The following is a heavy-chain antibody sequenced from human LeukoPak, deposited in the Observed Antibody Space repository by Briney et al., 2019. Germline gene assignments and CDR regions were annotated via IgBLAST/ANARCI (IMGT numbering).Heavy chain of an antibody. D-gene: IGHD2-21*02. V-gene: IGHV3-23*01. CDR2: ISGRGGST. Sequence: GGSLRLSCAASGFTLSNYAMIWVRQAPGKGLEWVSSISGRGGSTYYAGSVKGRFTISRDNSKNTLSLQMDSLRSEDTAVYHCAKDSGVVVTAIPNYWGQGALVTVSS. CDR1: GFTLSNYA. J-gene: IGHJ4*02. CDR3: AKDSGVVVTAIPNY.